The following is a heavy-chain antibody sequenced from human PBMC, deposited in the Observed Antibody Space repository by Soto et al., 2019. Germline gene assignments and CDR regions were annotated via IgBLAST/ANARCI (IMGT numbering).Heavy chain of an antibody. Sequence: QVQLVQSGAEVKKPGASVKVSCKASGYTFTSYDISWVRQATGQGLEWMGWMNANNGNTKYAQKLQGRVTMTTDTSTSTAYMELSSLRSEDTAVYYCARALAGDQVDYWGQGTLVTVSS. D-gene: IGHD2-21*02. J-gene: IGHJ4*02. V-gene: IGHV1-18*01. CDR3: ARALAGDQVDY. CDR2: MNANNGNT. CDR1: GYTFTSYD.